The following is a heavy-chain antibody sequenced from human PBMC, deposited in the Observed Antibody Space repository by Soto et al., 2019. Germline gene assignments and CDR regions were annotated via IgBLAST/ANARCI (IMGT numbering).Heavy chain of an antibody. V-gene: IGHV3-23*01. J-gene: IGHJ3*02. CDR3: AEGAGANHDAFDI. D-gene: IGHD3-10*01. CDR1: GFTFSSYA. CDR2: ISGSGDST. Sequence: EVQLLESGGGLVQPGGSLRLSCAASGFTFSSYAMNWVRQAPGKGLEWVSTISGSGDSTYYADSVKGRFTISRDNSKNTLYLQMNSLRSEDTAIYYCAEGAGANHDAFDIWGQGTMVTVSS.